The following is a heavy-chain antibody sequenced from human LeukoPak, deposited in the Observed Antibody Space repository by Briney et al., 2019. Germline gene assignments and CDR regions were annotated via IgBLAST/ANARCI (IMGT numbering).Heavy chain of an antibody. V-gene: IGHV3-74*01. D-gene: IGHD2-15*01. CDR1: GFTISTYW. Sequence: PSGSLCLTCAASGFTISTYWLHWVRQAPGKGLVWVSRINNDGSSTSSANCRKGRFTISRDNAKNTLYLQMNSLRAEDTAVFYCARERSHGIDIWGQGTLVTVSS. CDR3: ARERSHGIDI. CDR2: INNDGSST. J-gene: IGHJ3*02.